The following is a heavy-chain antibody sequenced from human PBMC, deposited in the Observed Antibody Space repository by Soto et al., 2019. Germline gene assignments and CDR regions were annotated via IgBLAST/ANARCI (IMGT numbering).Heavy chain of an antibody. CDR2: ISDSGISI. Sequence: EEQLLESGGGLIQPGGSLRLSCAASGFAFYNYAMAWVRQAPGKGLEWVSGISDSGISIYYTDSVKGRFTISRDNSKKTLFLQMDRLRGEDTALYYCAKDARRTGLLGQWVGWGQGTLVTVSS. D-gene: IGHD1-26*01. V-gene: IGHV3-23*01. J-gene: IGHJ4*02. CDR3: AKDARRTGLLGQWVG. CDR1: GFAFYNYA.